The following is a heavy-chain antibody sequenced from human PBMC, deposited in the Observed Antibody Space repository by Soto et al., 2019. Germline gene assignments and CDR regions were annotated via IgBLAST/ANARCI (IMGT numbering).Heavy chain of an antibody. CDR3: AKSPVVAASYYYYMDV. D-gene: IGHD2-15*01. CDR1: GFTFSSYA. CDR2: ISGSGGST. J-gene: IGHJ6*03. V-gene: IGHV3-23*01. Sequence: GGSLRLSCAASGFTFSSYAMSWVRQAPGKGLEWVSAISGSGGSTYYADSVKGRFTISRDNSKNTLYLQMNSLRAEDTAVYYCAKSPVVAASYYYYMDVWGKGTTVTVSS.